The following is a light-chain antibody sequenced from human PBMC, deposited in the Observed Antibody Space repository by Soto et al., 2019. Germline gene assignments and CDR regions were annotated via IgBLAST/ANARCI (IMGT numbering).Light chain of an antibody. Sequence: EIVLTPSPGSLSLSPGDRATLSCRASQSVSNKYLAWYQQQPGQAPMLLIYGASSRATAILNRFSGSGSGIVFTLTIRRLEAEYFAVCYCQRYASSPCLITCDPGIKVDI. J-gene: IGKJ3*01. V-gene: IGKV3-20*01. CDR2: GAS. CDR3: QRYASSPCLIT. CDR1: QSVSNKY.